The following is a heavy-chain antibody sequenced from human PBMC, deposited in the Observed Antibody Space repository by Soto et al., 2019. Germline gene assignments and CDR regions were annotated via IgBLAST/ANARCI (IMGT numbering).Heavy chain of an antibody. CDR1: GGSFSGYF. CDR3: ARDPSGYYYGMDV. CDR2: INHSGST. Sequence: PSETLSLTCAVYGGSFSGYFWNWVRQPPGKGLEWIGEINHSGSTKYNPSLKSRVTLSVDTSKNQFSLRVFSVTAADTAVYYCARDPSGYYYGMDVWGQGTTVTVSS. J-gene: IGHJ6*02. V-gene: IGHV4-34*01.